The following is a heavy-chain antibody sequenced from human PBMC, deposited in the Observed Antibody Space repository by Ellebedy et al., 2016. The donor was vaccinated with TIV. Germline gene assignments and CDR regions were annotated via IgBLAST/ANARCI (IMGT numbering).Heavy chain of an antibody. Sequence: ASVKVSXXVSGYTLTELSMHWVRQAPGKGLEWMGGFDPEDGETIYAQKFQGRVTMTRDTSTSTVYMELSSLRSEDTAVYYCARDRSGGSRILPDYYYGMDVWGQGTTVTVSS. J-gene: IGHJ6*02. CDR1: GYTLTELS. D-gene: IGHD2-15*01. CDR3: ARDRSGGSRILPDYYYGMDV. V-gene: IGHV1-24*01. CDR2: FDPEDGET.